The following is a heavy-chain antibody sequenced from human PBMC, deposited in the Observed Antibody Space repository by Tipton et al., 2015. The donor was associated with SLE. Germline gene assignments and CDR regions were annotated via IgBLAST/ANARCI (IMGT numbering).Heavy chain of an antibody. Sequence: TLSLTCSVSGGSINVYYWSWVRQPPGKGLEWIGYVSYSGSTYYNPSLKSRVTISMDTSKNQFSLKLTSVTAADTAIYYCVKGVDWFDPWGQGTLVTVSS. V-gene: IGHV4-59*01. CDR2: VSYSGST. J-gene: IGHJ5*02. CDR1: GGSINVYY. CDR3: VKGVDWFDP.